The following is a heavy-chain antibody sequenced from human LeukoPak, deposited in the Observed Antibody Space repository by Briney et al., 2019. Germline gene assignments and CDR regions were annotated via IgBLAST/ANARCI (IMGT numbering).Heavy chain of an antibody. CDR2: ISYDESDT. J-gene: IGHJ3*02. CDR3: ARVQVGATRGTFDI. CDR1: GFTFSSYA. V-gene: IGHV3-30*04. Sequence: PGGSLRLPCAASGFTFSSYAMSWVRQAPGKGLEWVAVISYDESDTYYADSVKGRFTISRDNSKNTLSLQMNSLRPEDTAVYYCARVQVGATRGTFDIWGQGTMVTVSS. D-gene: IGHD1-26*01.